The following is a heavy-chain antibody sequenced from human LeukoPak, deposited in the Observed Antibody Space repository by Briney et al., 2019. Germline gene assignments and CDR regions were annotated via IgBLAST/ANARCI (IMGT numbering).Heavy chain of an antibody. J-gene: IGHJ5*02. CDR2: INPSGGST. CDR1: GYTFTSYY. D-gene: IGHD3-16*01. V-gene: IGHV1-46*01. Sequence: ASVKVSCKASGYTFTSYYMHWVRQAPGQGLEWMGIINPSGGSTSYAQKFQGRVTMTRDTSTSTVYMELSSLRSEDTAVYYCASSFWGTNWFDPWGQGTLLTVSS. CDR3: ASSFWGTNWFDP.